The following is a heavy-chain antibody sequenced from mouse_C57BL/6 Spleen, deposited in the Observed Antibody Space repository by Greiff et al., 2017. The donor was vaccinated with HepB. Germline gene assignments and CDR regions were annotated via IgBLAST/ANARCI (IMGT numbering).Heavy chain of an antibody. CDR2: INYDGSST. CDR1: GFTFSDYY. J-gene: IGHJ4*01. Sequence: EVMLVESEGGLVQPGSSMKLSCTASGFTFSDYYMAWVRQVPEKGLEWVANINYDGSSTYYLDSLKSRFIISRDNAKNILYLQMSSLKSEDTATYYCAREGGGNDAMDYWGQGTSVTVSS. V-gene: IGHV5-16*01. CDR3: AREGGGNDAMDY. D-gene: IGHD1-1*02.